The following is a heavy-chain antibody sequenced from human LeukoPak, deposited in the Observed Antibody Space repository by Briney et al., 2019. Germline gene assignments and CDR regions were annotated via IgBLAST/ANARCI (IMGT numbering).Heavy chain of an antibody. J-gene: IGHJ6*02. CDR1: GFTFSSYE. V-gene: IGHV3-48*03. Sequence: GGSLRLSCAASGFTFSSYEMNWVRQAPGKGLEWVSYISSSGSTIYYADSVKGRFTISRDNAKNSLYLQMNSLRAEDTAVYYCARAQCSSGWYGLPGGYYYYGMDVWGQGTTVTVSS. CDR3: ARAQCSSGWYGLPGGYYYYGMDV. CDR2: ISSSGSTI. D-gene: IGHD6-19*01.